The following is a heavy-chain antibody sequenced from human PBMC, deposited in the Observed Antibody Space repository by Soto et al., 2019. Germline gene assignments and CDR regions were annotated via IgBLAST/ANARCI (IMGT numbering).Heavy chain of an antibody. Sequence: GRSLRLSCAAAGFTFSIYAMSWVRQAPGKGLEWVSAISGSGGSTYYADSVKGRFTISRDNSKNTLYLQMNSLRADDTAVYYCAKATRGGAATLIRDYWGQGTLVTVSS. CDR3: AKATRGGAATLIRDY. V-gene: IGHV3-23*01. CDR2: ISGSGGST. D-gene: IGHD6-13*01. J-gene: IGHJ4*02. CDR1: GFTFSIYA.